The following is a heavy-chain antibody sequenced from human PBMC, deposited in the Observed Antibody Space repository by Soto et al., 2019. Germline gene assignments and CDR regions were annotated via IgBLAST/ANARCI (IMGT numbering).Heavy chain of an antibody. Sequence: TSETLSLTCTVSGGSISSYYWSWIRQPPGKGLEWIGYIYYSGSTNYNPSLKSRVTISVDTSENQFSLKLSSVTAADTAVYYCARGYYGSGSYPHYYYMDVWGKGTTVTVSS. J-gene: IGHJ6*03. CDR1: GGSISSYY. CDR2: IYYSGST. V-gene: IGHV4-59*01. CDR3: ARGYYGSGSYPHYYYMDV. D-gene: IGHD3-10*01.